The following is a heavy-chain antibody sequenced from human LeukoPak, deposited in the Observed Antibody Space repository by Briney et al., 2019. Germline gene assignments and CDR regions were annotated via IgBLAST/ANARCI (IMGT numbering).Heavy chain of an antibody. CDR2: IKRKTGGGAT. D-gene: IGHD2-21*02. CDR3: TTDRGVLGYCGRDCSPFFDY. Sequence: PGGSLRLSCAASGFNFNYAWMSGVPQPPGKGLEWVGRIKRKTGGGATDYAAPVKGKLTISRDDSKNTLYLQMNSLKIEDTAVYYCTTDRGVLGYCGRDCSPFFDYWGQGTLVTVSS. CDR1: GFNFNYAW. J-gene: IGHJ4*02. V-gene: IGHV3-15*01.